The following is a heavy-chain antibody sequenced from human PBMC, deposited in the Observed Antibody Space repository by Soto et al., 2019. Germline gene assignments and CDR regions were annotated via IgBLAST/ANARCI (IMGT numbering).Heavy chain of an antibody. D-gene: IGHD2-15*01. CDR1: GFTFSTSN. CDR2: ISYSSTYI. Sequence: GGSLRLSCAASGFTFSTSNMHWVRQAPGKGLEWVSSISYSSTYIYYAASVKGRFTISRDNARNSLYLQMNSLAAEDTAVYYCARAYCSGGTCHLGFDYWGQGTRVTVSS. V-gene: IGHV3-21*06. CDR3: ARAYCSGGTCHLGFDY. J-gene: IGHJ4*02.